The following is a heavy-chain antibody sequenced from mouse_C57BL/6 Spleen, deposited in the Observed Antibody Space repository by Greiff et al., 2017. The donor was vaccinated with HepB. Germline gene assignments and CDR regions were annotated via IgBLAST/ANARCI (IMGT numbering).Heavy chain of an antibody. D-gene: IGHD2-5*01. V-gene: IGHV3-6*01. J-gene: IGHJ4*01. Sequence: EVQLVESGPGLVKPSQSLSLTCSVTGYSITSGYYWNWIRQFPGNKLEWMGYISYDGSNNYNPSLKNRISITRDTSKNQFFLKLNSVTTEDTATYYCAREGSNYLMDYWGQGTSVTVSS. CDR2: ISYDGSN. CDR3: AREGSNYLMDY. CDR1: GYSITSGYY.